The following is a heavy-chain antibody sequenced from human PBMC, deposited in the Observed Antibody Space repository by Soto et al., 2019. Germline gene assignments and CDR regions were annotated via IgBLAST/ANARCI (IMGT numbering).Heavy chain of an antibody. CDR2: IGSSSSTI. J-gene: IGHJ1*01. CDR3: ARGPGIAAADRAEYFQH. D-gene: IGHD6-13*01. CDR1: GFTFSSYS. Sequence: HPGGSLRLSCAASGFTFSSYSMNWVRQAPGKGLEWVSYIGSSSSTIYYADSVKGRFTIPRDNAKNSLYLQMNSLRAEDTAVYYCARGPGIAAADRAEYFQHWGQGTLVTVSS. V-gene: IGHV3-48*01.